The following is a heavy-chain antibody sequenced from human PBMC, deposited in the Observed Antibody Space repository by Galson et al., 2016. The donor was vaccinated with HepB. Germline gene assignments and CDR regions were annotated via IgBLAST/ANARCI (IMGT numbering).Heavy chain of an antibody. J-gene: IGHJ4*02. CDR1: GASIRSSNYY. D-gene: IGHD1-1*01. CDR2: IYYSGST. V-gene: IGHV4-39*07. Sequence: SETLSLTCTVSGASIRSSNYYWAWIRQPPGKGLEWIGSIYYSGSTSYNASLNSRVTMSIDTSTNQFSLRLTSVHATDTAVYYCARARRNWNRGDFDYWGLGTLVTASS. CDR3: ARARRNWNRGDFDY.